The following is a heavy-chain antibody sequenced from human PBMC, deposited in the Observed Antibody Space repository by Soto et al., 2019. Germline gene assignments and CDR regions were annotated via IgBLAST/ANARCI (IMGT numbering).Heavy chain of an antibody. Sequence: SETLYLTCTVSGGSISSYYWSWIRQPPGKGLEWIGYIYYSGSTNYNPSLKSRVTISVDTSKNQLSLKLSSVTAADTAVYYCARRYGYYCDYWGQGTLVT. J-gene: IGHJ4*02. V-gene: IGHV4-59*08. CDR2: IYYSGST. CDR1: GGSISSYY. CDR3: ARRYGYYCDY. D-gene: IGHD4-17*01.